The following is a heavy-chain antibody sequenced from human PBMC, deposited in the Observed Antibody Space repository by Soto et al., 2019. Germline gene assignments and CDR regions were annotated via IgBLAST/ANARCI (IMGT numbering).Heavy chain of an antibody. J-gene: IGHJ6*02. D-gene: IGHD6-25*01. Sequence: GWALTLSSAASGFDFSRHRMHWVRQAPGRGLEGVSVISYDGNNKAYADSVVGRLTISGDNSRNTLDLQMNCLRVYDTAVYYCAKDGGNGYQPPNYYYYGLDVWGQGTTVTGSS. CDR3: AKDGGNGYQPPNYYYYGLDV. CDR2: ISYDGNNK. V-gene: IGHV3-30*18. CDR1: GFDFSRHR.